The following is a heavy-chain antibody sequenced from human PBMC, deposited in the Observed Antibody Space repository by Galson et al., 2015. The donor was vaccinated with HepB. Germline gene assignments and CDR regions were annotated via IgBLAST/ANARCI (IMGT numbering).Heavy chain of an antibody. J-gene: IGHJ4*02. D-gene: IGHD6-13*01. CDR1: GYTFTGYY. Sequence: SVKVSCKASGYTFTGYYMHWVRQAPGQGLEWMGWINPNSGGTNYAQKFQGWVTMTRDTSISTAYMELSRLRSDDTAVYYCARDMTAAAGLFDYWGQGTLVTVSS. V-gene: IGHV1-2*04. CDR2: INPNSGGT. CDR3: ARDMTAAAGLFDY.